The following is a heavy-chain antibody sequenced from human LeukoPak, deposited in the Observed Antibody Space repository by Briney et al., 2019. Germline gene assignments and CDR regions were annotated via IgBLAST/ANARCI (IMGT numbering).Heavy chain of an antibody. J-gene: IGHJ4*02. D-gene: IGHD3-3*01. CDR2: INHSGST. CDR1: GGSFSGYY. CDR3: ARVRYYGGTVDY. Sequence: SETLSLTCAVYGGSFSGYYWGWIRQPPGNALGWIGEINHSGSTNYNPSLKSRVAISVDTSKNHFSLKLSSVTAADPAVYYCARVRYYGGTVDYWGQGTLVTVSS. V-gene: IGHV4-34*01.